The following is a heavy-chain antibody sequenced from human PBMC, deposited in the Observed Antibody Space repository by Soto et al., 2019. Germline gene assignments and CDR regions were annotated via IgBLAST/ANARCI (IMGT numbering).Heavy chain of an antibody. CDR2: INHSGST. Sequence: SETLSLTSAVYCGSFIGYYWSWIRQPPGKGLEWIGEINHSGSTNYNPSLKSRVTISVDTSKNQFSLKLSSVTAADTAVYYCARGRRWLVGYFDYWGQGTLVTVSS. V-gene: IGHV4-34*01. CDR3: ARGRRWLVGYFDY. J-gene: IGHJ4*02. CDR1: CGSFIGYY. D-gene: IGHD2-15*01.